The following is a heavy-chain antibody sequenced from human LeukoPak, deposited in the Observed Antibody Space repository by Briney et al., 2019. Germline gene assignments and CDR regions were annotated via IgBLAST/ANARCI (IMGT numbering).Heavy chain of an antibody. CDR3: AKERTQTTSFDY. Sequence: GGSLRLSCAASGSTFSTYPMSWVRQAPGKGLEWVSAISGSGGSTNYADSVKGRSTISRDNSKNTLYLQMNSLRAEDTAVYYCAKERTQTTSFDYWGQGTLVTVSS. CDR2: ISGSGGST. J-gene: IGHJ4*02. CDR1: GSTFSTYP. V-gene: IGHV3-23*01. D-gene: IGHD2/OR15-2a*01.